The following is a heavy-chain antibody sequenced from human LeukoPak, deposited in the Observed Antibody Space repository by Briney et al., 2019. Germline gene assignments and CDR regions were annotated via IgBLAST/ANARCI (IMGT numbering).Heavy chain of an antibody. D-gene: IGHD3-22*01. CDR2: VTYSGST. J-gene: IGHJ4*02. V-gene: IGHV4-59*08. Sequence: PSETLSLTCTVSGGSISTYYWSWIRQTPDKGLEYIGYVTYSGSTNYNPSLKSRVPMSRDTSRNQFSLQLKFVTAGDTAVYYCARHDYYYDSNGYTSCFDYWGRGALVPASS. CDR3: ARHDYYYDSNGYTSCFDY. CDR1: GGSISTYY.